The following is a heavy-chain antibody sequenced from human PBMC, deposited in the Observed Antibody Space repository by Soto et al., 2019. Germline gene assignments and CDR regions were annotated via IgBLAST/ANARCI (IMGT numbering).Heavy chain of an antibody. Sequence: PSETLSLTCTVSGGSISSGGYYWSWIRQHPGKGLEWIGYIYYSGRTYYNPSLHSRVSIAVDTTENQFSLKLTSVTAADTSVCYCARGSFSSSSSWFDPWGRGTLVTVSS. V-gene: IGHV4-31*03. D-gene: IGHD6-6*01. CDR2: IYYSGRT. CDR3: ARGSFSSSSSWFDP. CDR1: GGSISSGGYY. J-gene: IGHJ5*02.